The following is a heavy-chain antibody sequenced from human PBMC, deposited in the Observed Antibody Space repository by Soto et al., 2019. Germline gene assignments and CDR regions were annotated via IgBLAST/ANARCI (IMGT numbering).Heavy chain of an antibody. J-gene: IGHJ4*02. CDR1: GFTFSSYS. CDR3: AIDLPYSSSPFDY. V-gene: IGHV3-21*01. CDR2: ISSSSSYI. Sequence: EVQLVESGGGLVKPGGSLRLSCAASGFTFSSYSMNWVRQAPGKGLEWVSSISSSSSYIYYADSVKGRFTISRDNAKNSLYLQMNSLRAEDTAVYYCAIDLPYSSSPFDYWGQGTLVTVSS. D-gene: IGHD6-13*01.